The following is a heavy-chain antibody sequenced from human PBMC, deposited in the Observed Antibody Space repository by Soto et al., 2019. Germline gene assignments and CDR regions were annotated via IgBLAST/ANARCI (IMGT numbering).Heavy chain of an antibody. CDR1: GGTFSSYT. Sequence: QVQLVQSGAEVKKPGSSVKVSCKASGGTFSSYTISWVRQAPGQGLEWMGRIIPVLGLPNYAQKFQGRVTIRAEKSTSTADMELSSLRSEDTAVYYCARDRCSSTTGARGYWYFDLWGRGTLVTVTS. CDR3: ARDRCSSTTGARGYWYFDL. D-gene: IGHD2-2*01. CDR2: IIPVLGLP. J-gene: IGHJ2*01. V-gene: IGHV1-69*08.